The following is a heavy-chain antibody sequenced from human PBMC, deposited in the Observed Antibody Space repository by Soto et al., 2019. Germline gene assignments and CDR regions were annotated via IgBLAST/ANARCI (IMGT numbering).Heavy chain of an antibody. CDR1: GFTFSNAW. Sequence: GGSLRLSCAASGFTFSNAWMRWVRQAPGKGLEWVGRIKSKTDGGTTDYAAPVKGRFTISSDDSKNTLYLQMNSLNTEDTAVYYCTTDHSEYYDILTRSHYYYYGMDVWGQGTTVTVS. CDR3: TTDHSEYYDILTRSHYYYYGMDV. J-gene: IGHJ6*02. CDR2: IKSKTDGGTT. D-gene: IGHD3-9*01. V-gene: IGHV3-15*01.